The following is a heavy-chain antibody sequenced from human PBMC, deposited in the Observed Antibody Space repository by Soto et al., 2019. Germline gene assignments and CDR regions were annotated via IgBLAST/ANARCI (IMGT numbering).Heavy chain of an antibody. CDR3: ARDSRYGSGSSGSWFDP. D-gene: IGHD3-10*01. CDR2: IWYDGSNK. V-gene: IGHV3-33*01. J-gene: IGHJ5*02. Sequence: QVQLVESGGGVVQPGRSLRLSCAASGFTFSSYGMHWVRQAPGKGLEWVAVIWYDGSNKYYADSVKGRFTISRDNSKNTLYLQMNSLRAEDTAVYYRARDSRYGSGSSGSWFDPWGQGTLVTVSS. CDR1: GFTFSSYG.